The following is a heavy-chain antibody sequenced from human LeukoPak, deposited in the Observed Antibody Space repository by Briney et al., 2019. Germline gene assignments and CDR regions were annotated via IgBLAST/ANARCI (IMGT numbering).Heavy chain of an antibody. D-gene: IGHD6-6*01. CDR1: GFTFSSYG. CDR3: AKDRYSSSSPVDY. J-gene: IGHJ4*02. V-gene: IGHV3-30*18. CDR2: ISYDGSNK. Sequence: SGGSLRLSCAASGFTFSSYGMHWVRQAPGKGLEWVAVISYDGSNKYYADSVKGRFTISRDNSKNTLYLQMNSLRAEDTAVYYCAKDRYSSSSPVDYWGQGTLVTVSS.